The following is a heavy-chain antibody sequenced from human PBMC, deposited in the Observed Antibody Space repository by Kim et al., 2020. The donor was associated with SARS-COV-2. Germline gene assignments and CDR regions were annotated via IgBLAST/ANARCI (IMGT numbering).Heavy chain of an antibody. CDR2: IIPIFGTA. J-gene: IGHJ4*02. Sequence: SVKVSCKASGGTFSSYAISWVRQAPGQGLEWMGGIIPIFGTANYAQKFQGRVTITADESTSTAYMELSSLRSEDTAVYYCARVGYYGSGSYYSRYYFDYWGQGTLVTVSS. CDR3: ARVGYYGSGSYYSRYYFDY. V-gene: IGHV1-69*13. CDR1: GGTFSSYA. D-gene: IGHD3-10*01.